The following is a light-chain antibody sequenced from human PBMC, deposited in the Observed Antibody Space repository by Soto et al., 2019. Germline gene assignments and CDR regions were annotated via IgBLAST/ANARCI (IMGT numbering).Light chain of an antibody. J-gene: IGLJ1*01. CDR3: SSYTSSTTLV. V-gene: IGLV2-14*03. Sequence: QSALTQPASVSASPGQSITISCTGTRGDIGGYNYVSWYQQHPGKAPKLLIYDVYRRPSGVSNRFSASKSGNTASLTISGLQAEDEADYYCSSYTSSTTLVFGTGTKLTVL. CDR2: DVY. CDR1: RGDIGGYNY.